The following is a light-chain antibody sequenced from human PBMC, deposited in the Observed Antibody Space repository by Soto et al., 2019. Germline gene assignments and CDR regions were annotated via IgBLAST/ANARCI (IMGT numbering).Light chain of an antibody. J-gene: IGLJ1*01. CDR3: SSYTTSNTRQIV. CDR1: SSDVGGYNY. Sequence: QSARTEPASVSGAPGQSITIACPGTSSDVGGYNYVSWYQHHPGKAPKLMIFDVSNRPSGVSNRFSGSKSGNTASLTISGLQPEDEADYYCSSYTTSNTRQIVFGTGTKVTVL. CDR2: DVS. V-gene: IGLV2-14*03.